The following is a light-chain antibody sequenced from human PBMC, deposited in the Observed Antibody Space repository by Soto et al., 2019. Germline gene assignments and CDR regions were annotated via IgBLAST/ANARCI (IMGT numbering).Light chain of an antibody. CDR3: QQYNNWPRLT. CDR2: GAS. CDR1: QSVRSD. J-gene: IGKJ4*01. V-gene: IGKV3-15*01. Sequence: EIVMTQSPATLSESPGERATLSCRASQSVRSDLAWYQQKPGQAPRLLISGASTRATGIPARFSGSGSGTEFTLTISSLQSEDFAVYYCQQYNNWPRLTFGGGTKVEIK.